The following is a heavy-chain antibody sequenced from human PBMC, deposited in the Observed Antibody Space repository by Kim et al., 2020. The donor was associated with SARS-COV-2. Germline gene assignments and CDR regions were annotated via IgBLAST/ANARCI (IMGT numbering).Heavy chain of an antibody. J-gene: IGHJ6*02. V-gene: IGHV1-69*13. CDR1: GGTFSSYA. D-gene: IGHD3-10*01. Sequence: SVKVSCKASGGTFSSYAISWVRQAPGQGLEWMGGIIPIFGTANYAQKFQGRVTITADESTSTAYMELSSLRSEDTAVYYCAREPVVDYYGSGSSYYYYGMDVWGQGTTVTVSS. CDR3: AREPVVDYYGSGSSYYYYGMDV. CDR2: IIPIFGTA.